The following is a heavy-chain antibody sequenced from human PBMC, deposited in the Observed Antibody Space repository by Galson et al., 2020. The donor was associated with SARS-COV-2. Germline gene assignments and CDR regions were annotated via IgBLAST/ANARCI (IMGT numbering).Heavy chain of an antibody. CDR3: ARPSEIRGVMWDYPPPADY. J-gene: IGHJ4*02. Sequence: TGGSLRLSCAASGFTFSSYAMSWVRQAPGKGLEWVSAISGSGGSKYYADSVKGRFTISRDNYKNTLYLQMNSLRAEDTAVYYCARPSEIRGVMWDYPPPADYWGQGTLVTVSS. D-gene: IGHD1-7*01. CDR1: GFTFSSYA. CDR2: ISGSGGSK. V-gene: IGHV3-23*01.